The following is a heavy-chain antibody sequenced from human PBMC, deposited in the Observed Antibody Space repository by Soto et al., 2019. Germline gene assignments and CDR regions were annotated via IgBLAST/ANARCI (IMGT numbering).Heavy chain of an antibody. CDR3: AVRIADSSSWSNYYYYGMDV. D-gene: IGHD6-13*01. V-gene: IGHV1-69*13. CDR1: GGTFSGYA. CDR2: IIPIFGTA. Sequence: GASVKVSCKASGGTFSGYAIGGLRQAPEKGLKWMGGIIPIFGTANYAQKFQGRVTITADESTSTAYMELSSLRSEDTAVYYCAVRIADSSSWSNYYYYGMDVWGQGTTVTVSS. J-gene: IGHJ6*02.